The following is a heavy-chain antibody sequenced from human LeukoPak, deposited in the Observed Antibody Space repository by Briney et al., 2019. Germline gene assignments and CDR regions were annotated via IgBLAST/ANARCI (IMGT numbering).Heavy chain of an antibody. Sequence: GGSLRLSCAASGFTFDDYGMSWVRQAPGKGLEWVSGINWNGGSTGYADSVKGRFTISRDNAKNSLYLQMNSLRAEDTALYYCARYWGYNYDRRGYYRRAPFDYWGQGTLVTVSS. CDR3: ARYWGYNYDRRGYYRRAPFDY. D-gene: IGHD3-22*01. CDR2: INWNGGST. J-gene: IGHJ4*02. V-gene: IGHV3-20*04. CDR1: GFTFDDYG.